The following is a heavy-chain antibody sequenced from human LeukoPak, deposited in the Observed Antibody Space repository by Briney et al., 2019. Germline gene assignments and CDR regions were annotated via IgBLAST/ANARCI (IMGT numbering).Heavy chain of an antibody. CDR2: ISSSSTYI. CDR1: GFTFSSYA. J-gene: IGHJ4*02. D-gene: IGHD2-15*01. V-gene: IGHV3-21*01. CDR3: ARERCSGGSCFSNSDY. Sequence: PGGSLRLSCAASGFTFSSYAMHWVRQAPGKGLEWVSSISSSSTYIYYADSVKGRFTISRDNAKNSLYLQMNSLRAEDTAVYYCARERCSGGSCFSNSDYWGQGTLVTVSS.